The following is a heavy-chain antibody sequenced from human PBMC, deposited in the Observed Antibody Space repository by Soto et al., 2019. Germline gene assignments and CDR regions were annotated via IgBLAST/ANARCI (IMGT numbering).Heavy chain of an antibody. CDR2: IIPIFGTA. D-gene: IGHD4-17*01. J-gene: IGHJ4*02. CDR1: GCTFSSYA. CDR3: ARGRPHYGDSNY. Sequence: GASVKVSCTASGCTFSSYAISWVRQAPGQGLEWMGGIIPIFGTANYAQKFQGRVTITADESTSTAYMELSRRRSEDTDVYYCARGRPHYGDSNYWGQGTLVTVSS. V-gene: IGHV1-69*13.